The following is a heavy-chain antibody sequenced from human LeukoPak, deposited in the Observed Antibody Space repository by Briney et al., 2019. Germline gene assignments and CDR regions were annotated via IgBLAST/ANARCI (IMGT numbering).Heavy chain of an antibody. Sequence: PGGSLRLSCAASGFTFSNYGMGWVRQTPGKGLEWLSSVSGSGANTHYADSVKGRFTISRDNSRDRIYLQMNSLTTDDTAVYYCARLQPLVIPAAKLGFDYWGQGTLVTVSS. J-gene: IGHJ4*02. CDR1: GFTFSNYG. CDR2: VSGSGANT. D-gene: IGHD2-2*01. CDR3: ARLQPLVIPAAKLGFDY. V-gene: IGHV3-23*01.